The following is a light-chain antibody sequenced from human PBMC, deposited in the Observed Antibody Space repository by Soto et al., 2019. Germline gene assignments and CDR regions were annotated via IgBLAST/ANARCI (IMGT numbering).Light chain of an antibody. V-gene: IGKV1-5*03. Sequence: DIQMTQSPSTLSASVGDRVTITCRASQSISSWLAWYQQKPGKAPKLLIYKASSLESGVPSRFSGSGSGTEFTLTISSLQPDDLATYYCQQGLTFGGGTKVEIK. CDR1: QSISSW. CDR2: KAS. CDR3: QQGLT. J-gene: IGKJ4*01.